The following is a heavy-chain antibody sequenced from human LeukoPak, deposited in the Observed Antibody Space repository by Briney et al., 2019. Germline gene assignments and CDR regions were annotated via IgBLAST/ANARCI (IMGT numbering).Heavy chain of an antibody. CDR2: IYSGGST. D-gene: IGHD2-2*01. CDR1: GFTPSSNY. Sequence: GGSLRLSCAASGFTPSSNYTSWVRQAPGKGLERVSVIYSGGSTYYTDSVKGRFTISRHNSKNTLSLQMNSLRSEDTAVYYCARDLGYCSSTSCDAEDTHYGMDVWGQGTTVTVSS. CDR3: ARDLGYCSSTSCDAEDTHYGMDV. J-gene: IGHJ6*02. V-gene: IGHV3-53*04.